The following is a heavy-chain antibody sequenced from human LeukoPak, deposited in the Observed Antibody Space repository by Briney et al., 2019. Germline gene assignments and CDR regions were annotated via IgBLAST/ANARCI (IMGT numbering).Heavy chain of an antibody. CDR2: INHSGST. Sequence: PSETLSLTCAVYGVSFSGYYWSWIRQPPGKGPEWIGEINHSGSTNYNPSLKSRVTISVDTSKNQFSLKLSSVTASATPVYYCPRIRCFVWYQLHQRWFDPCGQATLVTVSS. CDR1: GVSFSGYY. D-gene: IGHD2-2*01. V-gene: IGHV4-34*01. CDR3: PRIRCFVWYQLHQRWFDP. J-gene: IGHJ5*02.